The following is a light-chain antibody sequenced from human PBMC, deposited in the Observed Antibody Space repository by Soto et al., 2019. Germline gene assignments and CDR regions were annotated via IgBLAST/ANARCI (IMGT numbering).Light chain of an antibody. CDR1: SSDVGGYNY. Sequence: QSVLTQPPSASGSPGQSVTISCTGTSSDVGGYNYVSWYQQHPGKAPKLMIYEVIKRPSGVPDRFSGSKSGNTASLTVSGLQAEDEADYYCGSYAGTSVVFGGGTQLTVL. J-gene: IGLJ2*01. V-gene: IGLV2-8*01. CDR2: EVI. CDR3: GSYAGTSVV.